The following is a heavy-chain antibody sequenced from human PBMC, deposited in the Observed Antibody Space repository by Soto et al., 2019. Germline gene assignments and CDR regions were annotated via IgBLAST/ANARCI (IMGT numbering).Heavy chain of an antibody. V-gene: IGHV3-23*01. CDR3: AKDAAYSSGWYGEYFQH. J-gene: IGHJ1*01. Sequence: GGSLRLSCAASGFTFSSYAMSWVRQAPGKGLEWVSAISGSGGSTYYADSVKGRFTISRDNSKNTLYLQMNSLRAEDTAVYYCAKDAAYSSGWYGEYFQHWGQGTLVTVSS. CDR1: GFTFSSYA. D-gene: IGHD6-19*01. CDR2: ISGSGGST.